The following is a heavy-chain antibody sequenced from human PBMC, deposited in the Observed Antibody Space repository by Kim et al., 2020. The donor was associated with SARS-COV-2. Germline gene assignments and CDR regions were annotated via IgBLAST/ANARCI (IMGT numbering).Heavy chain of an antibody. CDR1: GYTFTSYD. J-gene: IGHJ6*02. V-gene: IGHV1-8*01. CDR3: ARVSARDFWSGYYTPRGYYYYYYGMDV. Sequence: ASVKVSCKASGYTFTSYDINWVRQATGQGLEWMGWMNPNSGNIGYAQKFQGRVTMTRNTSISTAHMELSSLRPEDTAVYYCARVSARDFWSGYYTPRGYYYYYYGMDVWGQGTTVTVSS. D-gene: IGHD3-3*01. CDR2: MNPNSGNI.